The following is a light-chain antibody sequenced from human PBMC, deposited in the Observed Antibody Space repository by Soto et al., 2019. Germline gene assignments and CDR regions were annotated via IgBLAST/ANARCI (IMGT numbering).Light chain of an antibody. V-gene: IGKV3-11*01. Sequence: EIVLTQSAASLSLSPGDRATLSCRASQSVPRNLAWYQQRPGPAPRLLIYDASSRATGIPDRFSGSGSGTDFILTISSLEPEDFAVYYCQQSSNWPPEITFGQGTRLEIK. J-gene: IGKJ5*01. CDR2: DAS. CDR1: QSVPRN. CDR3: QQSSNWPPEIT.